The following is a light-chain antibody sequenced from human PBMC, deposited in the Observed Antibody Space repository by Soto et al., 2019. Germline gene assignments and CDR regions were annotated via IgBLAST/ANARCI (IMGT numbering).Light chain of an antibody. CDR2: EVT. V-gene: IGLV2-14*01. J-gene: IGLJ1*01. CDR1: SGDIGGYNY. Sequence: QSALTQPASVSGSPGQSITISCTGTSGDIGGYNYVSWYQQYSGKAPKLIIFEVTNRPSGVSDRFSGFKSGDTASLTISGLQAEDEADYYCSSYTTSSTLYVFGPGTKLTVL. CDR3: SSYTTSSTLYV.